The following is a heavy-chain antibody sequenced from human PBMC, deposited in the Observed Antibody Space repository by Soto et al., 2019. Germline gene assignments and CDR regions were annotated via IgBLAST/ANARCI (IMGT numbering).Heavy chain of an antibody. J-gene: IGHJ4*02. CDR3: AKDWMGLGYFFEY. V-gene: IGHV3-23*01. CDR2: ISNSGGIT. CDR1: GFSFGNYA. Sequence: GGSLRLSCVASGFSFGNYAMNWVRQDPGKGLQWVASISNSGGITYYADSVKGRFTISRDNSENTLFLQLNSLRVEDAAIYYCAKDWMGLGYFFEYWGQGTLVTVSS. D-gene: IGHD5-18*01.